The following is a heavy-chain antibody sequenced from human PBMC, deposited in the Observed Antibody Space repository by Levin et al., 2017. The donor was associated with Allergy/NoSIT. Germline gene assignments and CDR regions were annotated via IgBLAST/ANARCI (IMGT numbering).Heavy chain of an antibody. J-gene: IGHJ4*01. V-gene: IGHV3-30-3*01. CDR3: ARDLPPYSGSYHFEY. D-gene: IGHD1-26*01. CDR1: GFSVSDYM. Sequence: PGGSLRLSCTASGFSVSDYMMRWVRQAPGKGLEWVAVTSDDGANGYYADSVKGRFTISRDPSNNTLSLQMNSLRPEDTAVYYCARDLPPYSGSYHFEYWGHGTLVTVSS. CDR2: TSDDGANG.